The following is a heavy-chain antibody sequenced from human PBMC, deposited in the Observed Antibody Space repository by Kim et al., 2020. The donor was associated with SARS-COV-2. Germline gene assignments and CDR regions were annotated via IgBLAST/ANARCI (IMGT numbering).Heavy chain of an antibody. D-gene: IGHD2-2*01. Sequence: GESLKISCKGSGYSFTSYWISWVRQMPGKGLEWMGRIDPSDSYTNYSPSFQGHVTISADKSISTAYLQWSSLKASDTAMYYCARRFCSSTSCYGGFGWFDPWGQGTLVTVSS. CDR3: ARRFCSSTSCYGGFGWFDP. V-gene: IGHV5-10-1*01. CDR2: IDPSDSYT. J-gene: IGHJ5*02. CDR1: GYSFTSYW.